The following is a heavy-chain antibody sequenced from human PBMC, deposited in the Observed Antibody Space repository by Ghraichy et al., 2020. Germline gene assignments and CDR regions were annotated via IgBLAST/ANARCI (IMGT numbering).Heavy chain of an antibody. V-gene: IGHV4-59*01. Sequence: SETLSLTCTVSRGSISGYYWSWIRQPPGKGLEWVGYISDSGSTNYNPPLKSRVTISVDTSKNQFTLKLRSVTAADTAVYYCARRFGDAQGMYVWGQGTTVTVSS. CDR1: RGSISGYY. CDR2: ISDSGST. D-gene: IGHD3-16*01. CDR3: ARRFGDAQGMYV. J-gene: IGHJ6*02.